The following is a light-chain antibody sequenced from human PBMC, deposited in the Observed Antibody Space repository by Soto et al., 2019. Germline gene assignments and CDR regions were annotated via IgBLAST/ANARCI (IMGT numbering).Light chain of an antibody. Sequence: QSVLTQPPSVSGAPGQRVTLSCTGSSSNIGAGYDVHWYQQVPGRPPKVLIYGNTNRTSGVPDRFSGSKSGTSASLAITGLQADDEANYYCQSYDIRLSSLVFCEGTKLTVL. CDR1: SSNIGAGYD. CDR3: QSYDIRLSSLV. V-gene: IGLV1-40*01. CDR2: GNT. J-gene: IGLJ3*02.